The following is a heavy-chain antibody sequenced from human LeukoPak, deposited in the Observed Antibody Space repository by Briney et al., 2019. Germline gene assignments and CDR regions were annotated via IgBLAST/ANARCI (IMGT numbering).Heavy chain of an antibody. CDR1: GGSISSYY. V-gene: IGHV4-59*08. J-gene: IGHJ3*02. Sequence: PSETLSLTCTVSGGSISSYYWSWIRQPPGKGLEWIGYIYYSGSTYYNPSLKSRVTISVDTSKNQFSLKLSSVTAADTAVYYCARGGLNYDFWSGYYSAFDIWGQGTMVTVSS. D-gene: IGHD3-3*01. CDR2: IYYSGST. CDR3: ARGGLNYDFWSGYYSAFDI.